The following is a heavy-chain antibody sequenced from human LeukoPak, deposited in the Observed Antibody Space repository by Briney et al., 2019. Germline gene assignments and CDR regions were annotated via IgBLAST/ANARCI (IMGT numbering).Heavy chain of an antibody. J-gene: IGHJ5*02. D-gene: IGHD5-24*01. CDR1: GFTFTTYW. V-gene: IGHV3-7*01. CDR2: INPDGSQT. CDR3: ARDLGYSALDP. Sequence: GGSLRLSCAASGFTFTTYWMNWVRQAPGKGLEWVALINPDGSQTIYVDSVKGRFTISRDNAENSLYLQMNTLRAEDTAVYYCARDLGYSALDPWGQGTLVTVSS.